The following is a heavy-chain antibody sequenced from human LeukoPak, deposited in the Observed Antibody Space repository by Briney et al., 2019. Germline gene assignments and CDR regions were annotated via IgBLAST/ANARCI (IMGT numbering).Heavy chain of an antibody. CDR2: ISSSSSYM. D-gene: IGHD2-21*01. CDR3: ARVGIGAFDI. Sequence: GGSLRLSCAASGFTFSSYSMNWVRQAPGKGLEWVSSISSSSSYMYYADSVKGRFTISRDNAKNSLYLQMNSLRAEDTAVYYCARVGIGAFDIWGQGTMVTVSS. V-gene: IGHV3-21*01. CDR1: GFTFSSYS. J-gene: IGHJ3*02.